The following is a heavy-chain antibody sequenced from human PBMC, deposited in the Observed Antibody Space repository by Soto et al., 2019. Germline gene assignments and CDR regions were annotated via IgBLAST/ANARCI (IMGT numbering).Heavy chain of an antibody. CDR3: ARGTRFGELSYHYYGMDV. CDR2: IYYSGST. CDR1: GGSISSGDYY. Sequence: SETLSLTCTVSGGSISSGDYYWSWIRQPPGKGLEWIGYIYYSGSTYYNPSLKSRVTISVDTSKNQFSLKLSSVTAADTAVYYCARGTRFGELSYHYYGMDVWGQGTTVTVSS. V-gene: IGHV4-30-4*01. D-gene: IGHD3-10*01. J-gene: IGHJ6*02.